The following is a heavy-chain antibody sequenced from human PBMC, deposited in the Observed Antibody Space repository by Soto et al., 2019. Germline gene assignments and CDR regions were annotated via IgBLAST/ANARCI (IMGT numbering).Heavy chain of an antibody. V-gene: IGHV3-53*01. CDR3: ARASGYSYGFDY. D-gene: IGHD5-18*01. CDR2: IYSGGST. Sequence: LSLTCAASGFTVSSNYMSWVRQAPGKGLEWVSVIYSGGSTYYADSVKGRFTISRDNSKNTLYLQMNSLRAEDTAVYYCARASGYSYGFDYWGQGTLVTVSS. CDR1: GFTVSSNY. J-gene: IGHJ4*02.